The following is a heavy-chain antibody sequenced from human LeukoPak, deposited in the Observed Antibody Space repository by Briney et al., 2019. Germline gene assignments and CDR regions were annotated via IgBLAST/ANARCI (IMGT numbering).Heavy chain of an antibody. J-gene: IGHJ4*02. Sequence: GASVKVSCKASGYTFTSYYMHWVRQAPGQGLEWMGMINPSGGSTSYAQKFQGRVTMNRDTSISTAYLELSRLRSDDTAVYYCATHLWSGYWYYFDYWGQGTLVTVSS. CDR3: ATHLWSGYWYYFDY. D-gene: IGHD3-3*02. CDR1: GYTFTSYY. V-gene: IGHV1-46*01. CDR2: INPSGGST.